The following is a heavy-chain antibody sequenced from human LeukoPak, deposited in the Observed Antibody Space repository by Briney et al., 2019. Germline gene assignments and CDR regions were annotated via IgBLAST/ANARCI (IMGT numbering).Heavy chain of an antibody. CDR3: TRGAAPQAY. J-gene: IGHJ4*02. CDR2: IRYDGSNK. Sequence: GGSLRLSCAASGFTFSASTIHWVRQAPGKGLEWVAFIRYDGSNKYYADSVKGRFTISRDNSKNTLYLQMNSLRAEDTAVYYCTRGAAPQAYWGQGTLVTVSS. D-gene: IGHD2-15*01. CDR1: GFTFSAST. V-gene: IGHV3-30*02.